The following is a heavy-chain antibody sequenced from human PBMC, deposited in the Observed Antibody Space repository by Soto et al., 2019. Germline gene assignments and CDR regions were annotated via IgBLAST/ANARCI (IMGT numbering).Heavy chain of an antibody. J-gene: IGHJ3*01. V-gene: IGHV3-33*01. CDR1: GFTFSRNG. D-gene: IGHD5-12*01. CDR3: ARWNLAGPTIDAFDL. CDR2: IWYHGNKE. Sequence: QEQLVESGGGVVQPGRSLRLSCAASGFTFSRNGMHWIRQAPGKGLEWVAIIWYHGNKENYADCVRGRFTISRDNSKNTVYLQMDSLRVEDTAVYYCARWNLAGPTIDAFDLWGQGTLVTVSS.